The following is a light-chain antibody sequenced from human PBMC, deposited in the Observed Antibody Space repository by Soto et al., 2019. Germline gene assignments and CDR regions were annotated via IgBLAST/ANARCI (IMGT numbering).Light chain of an antibody. J-gene: IGKJ2*01. CDR1: QSVSSN. CDR3: QQYSNWPPYT. CDR2: GAS. Sequence: EIVMTQSPATLSVSPGERATLSCRASQSVSSNLAWYQQKPCQAPRLLIYGASTRATGIPARFSGSRSGTEFTLTISSLQSEDFAVYYCQQYSNWPPYTFGQGTKLEIK. V-gene: IGKV3-15*01.